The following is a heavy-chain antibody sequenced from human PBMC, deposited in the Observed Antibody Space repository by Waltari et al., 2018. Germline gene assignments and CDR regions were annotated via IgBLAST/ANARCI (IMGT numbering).Heavy chain of an antibody. CDR1: GGSISSSSYY. J-gene: IGHJ5*02. CDR2: IYYSGST. D-gene: IGHD3-3*01. CDR3: ARHQTIFPFDP. Sequence: QLQLQESGPGLVKPSETLSLTCTVSGGSISSSSYYWGWIRQPPGKGLEWIGSIYYSGSTYYNPSLKSRVTISVDTSKNQFSLKLSSVTAADTAVYYCARHQTIFPFDPWGQGTLVTVSS. V-gene: IGHV4-39*01.